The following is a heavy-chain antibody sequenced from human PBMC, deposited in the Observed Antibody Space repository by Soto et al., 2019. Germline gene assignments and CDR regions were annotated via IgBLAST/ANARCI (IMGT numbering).Heavy chain of an antibody. V-gene: IGHV1-69*08. Sequence: QDQLVQSGAEVKKPGSSVKVSCKASGGTFSSHTFSWVRQAPGQGLEWMGRIIPALGTATYAQKFQGRVTISADESSTTVYMELNSLTSEDSAVYYCATPDFGDYWYFDLWGRCTLVTVSS. CDR2: IIPALGTA. CDR1: GGTFSSHT. CDR3: ATPDFGDYWYFDL. D-gene: IGHD4-17*01. J-gene: IGHJ2*01.